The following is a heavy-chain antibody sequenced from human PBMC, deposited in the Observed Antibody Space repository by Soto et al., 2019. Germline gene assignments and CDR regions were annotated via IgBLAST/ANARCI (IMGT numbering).Heavy chain of an antibody. D-gene: IGHD3-16*02. J-gene: IGHJ3*02. Sequence: GESLKISCKGSGYSFNSYWIGWVRQMPGKGLEWMGIIYPGDADTRYSPSFQGQVTISADKSVSTAYLQWSSLKASDTAMYYCARRMITFGGVTVHDAFDIWGQGTMVTVSS. CDR2: IYPGDADT. CDR3: ARRMITFGGVTVHDAFDI. V-gene: IGHV5-51*01. CDR1: GYSFNSYW.